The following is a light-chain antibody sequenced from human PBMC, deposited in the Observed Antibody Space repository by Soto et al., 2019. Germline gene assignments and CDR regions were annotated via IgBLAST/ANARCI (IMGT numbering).Light chain of an antibody. J-gene: IGKJ4*01. CDR2: GTS. Sequence: EIVLTQSPGTLSLSPGERATLSCRASQSVSRSYLAWYQQKPGQAPRLLIYGTSSRATGIPDRFSGSGSGTDFTLTISRLEPEDFAVYYSQQYGNSLTFGGGTKVEIK. CDR1: QSVSRSY. V-gene: IGKV3-20*01. CDR3: QQYGNSLT.